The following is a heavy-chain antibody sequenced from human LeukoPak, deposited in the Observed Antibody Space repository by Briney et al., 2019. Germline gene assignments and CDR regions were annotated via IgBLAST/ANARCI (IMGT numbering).Heavy chain of an antibody. V-gene: IGHV4-59*01. CDR3: ARDATVVTPAY. D-gene: IGHD4-23*01. Sequence: PSETLSLTCTVSGGSISNYYWSWIRQPPGKGLEWIGYIYYSGSTNYNPSLKSRVTISVDTSKNQFSLKLSSVTAADTAVYYCARDATVVTPAYWGQGTLVTVSS. CDR1: GGSISNYY. J-gene: IGHJ4*02. CDR2: IYYSGST.